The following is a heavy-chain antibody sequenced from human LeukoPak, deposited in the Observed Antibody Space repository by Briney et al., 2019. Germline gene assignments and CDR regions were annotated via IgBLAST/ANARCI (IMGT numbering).Heavy chain of an antibody. J-gene: IGHJ3*02. D-gene: IGHD6-19*01. Sequence: GGSLRLSCAASGFTFSSYAMHWVRQAPGKGLEWVAVISYDGSNKYYADSVKGRFTISRDNSKNTLYLQMNSLRAEDTAVYYCAREGEAVAGTSAFDIWGQGTMVTVSS. CDR1: GFTFSSYA. CDR2: ISYDGSNK. CDR3: AREGEAVAGTSAFDI. V-gene: IGHV3-30-3*01.